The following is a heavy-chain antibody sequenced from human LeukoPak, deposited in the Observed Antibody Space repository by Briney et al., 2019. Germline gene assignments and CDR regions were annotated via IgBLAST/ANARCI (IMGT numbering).Heavy chain of an antibody. J-gene: IGHJ4*02. CDR3: AMSRLETDEFYFDY. CDR2: IYYSGST. CDR1: GGSISSYY. V-gene: IGHV4-59*01. Sequence: SETLSLTCTVSGGSISSYYWSWIRQPPGKGLEWIGNIYYSGSTNYNPSLKSRVTISVDTSKNQFSLKLSSVTAADTAVYYCAMSRLETDEFYFDYWGQGTLVTVSS. D-gene: IGHD5/OR15-5a*01.